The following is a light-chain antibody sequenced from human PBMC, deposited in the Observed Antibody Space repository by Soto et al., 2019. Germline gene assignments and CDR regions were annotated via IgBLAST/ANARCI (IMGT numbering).Light chain of an antibody. V-gene: IGKV3-11*01. CDR2: DVS. Sequence: EIVMTQSPATLSESLWESVTISCRVSLSVRSTLAWYHQKPGQSRRLLIYDVSNRASGIPARFSGSGAETDFTLTISSLEPEDFAVYYCQQRSVWPTWTFGQGTKVDI. CDR1: LSVRST. CDR3: QQRSVWPTWT. J-gene: IGKJ1*01.